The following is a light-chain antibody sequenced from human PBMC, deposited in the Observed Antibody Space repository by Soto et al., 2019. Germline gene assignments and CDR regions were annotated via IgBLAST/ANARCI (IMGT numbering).Light chain of an antibody. CDR1: QSISTY. Sequence: DIQMTQSPSSLSPSVGDRVTITCRASQSISTYLNRYQQKPGKAPKLLIYGASRSHSEAPSRLSDRGSGTDFTLTISSLQPESLAVYYCQQTYAPPWTFGQGTNVELK. CDR3: QQTYAPPWT. V-gene: IGKV1-39*01. J-gene: IGKJ1*01. CDR2: GAS.